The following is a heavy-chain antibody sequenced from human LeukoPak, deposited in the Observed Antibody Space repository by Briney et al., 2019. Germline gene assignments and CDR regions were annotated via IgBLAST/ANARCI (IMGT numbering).Heavy chain of an antibody. D-gene: IGHD4-17*01. Sequence: PGGSLRLPCAASGFTFDDYAMHWVRQAPGKGLEWVSGISWNSGSIGYADSVKGRFTISRDNAKNSLYLQMNSLRAEDTALYYCAKDLATVTTPYYYYGMDVWGQGTTVTVSS. CDR3: AKDLATVTTPYYYYGMDV. CDR1: GFTFDDYA. J-gene: IGHJ6*02. V-gene: IGHV3-9*01. CDR2: ISWNSGSI.